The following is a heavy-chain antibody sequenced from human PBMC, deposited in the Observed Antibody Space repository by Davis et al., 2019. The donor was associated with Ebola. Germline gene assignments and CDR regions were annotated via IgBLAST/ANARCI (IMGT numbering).Heavy chain of an antibody. CDR1: GFTFSNYW. V-gene: IGHV3-7*01. J-gene: IGHJ4*02. Sequence: PGGSLRLSCAASGFTFSNYWMSWVRQAPGKGLEWVANIKQDGSEKYYVDSVKGRFTMSRDNAKNSLYLQMNSLRAEDTAVYYCARLGSYPEFDYWGQGTLVTVSS. D-gene: IGHD1-26*01. CDR2: IKQDGSEK. CDR3: ARLGSYPEFDY.